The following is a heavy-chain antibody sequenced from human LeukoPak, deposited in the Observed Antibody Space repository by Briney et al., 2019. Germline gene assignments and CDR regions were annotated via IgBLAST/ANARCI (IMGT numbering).Heavy chain of an antibody. Sequence: ASVKVSCKAAGYTFTDYYLHWVRQAPEQGLEWMGWISPNTGDTNYAQKFQGRVTMTRDTSISTAYMELSSLRSDDTAVYYCASPRYNWNYPDVWGKGTTVTVSS. J-gene: IGHJ6*03. CDR1: GYTFTDYY. D-gene: IGHD1-20*01. CDR2: ISPNTGDT. V-gene: IGHV1-2*02. CDR3: ASPRYNWNYPDV.